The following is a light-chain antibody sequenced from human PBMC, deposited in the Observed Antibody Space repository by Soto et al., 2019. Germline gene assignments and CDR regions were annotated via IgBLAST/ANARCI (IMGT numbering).Light chain of an antibody. J-gene: IGKJ3*01. Sequence: DIQLTQSPSSLSASVGDRVTITCRTSQSISSYLNWYQQKPGKAPRLLIHVASNLQSGVPPRFSGSGSGTDFTLTISSLQPEDFATYFCQQSYTTVFTFGPGTTVDIK. CDR2: VAS. CDR1: QSISSY. CDR3: QQSYTTVFT. V-gene: IGKV1-39*01.